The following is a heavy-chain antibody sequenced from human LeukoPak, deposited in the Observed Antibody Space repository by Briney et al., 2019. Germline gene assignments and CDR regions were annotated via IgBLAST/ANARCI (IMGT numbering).Heavy chain of an antibody. CDR3: ARTIVATINNWFDP. D-gene: IGHD5-12*01. CDR2: IYHSGST. CDR1: GGSISSGGYY. Sequence: PSETLSLTCTVSGGSISSGGYYWSWIRQPPGKGLEWIGYIYHSGSTYYNPSLKSRVTISVDRSKNQFSLKLSSVTAADTAVYYCARTIVATINNWFDPWGQGTLVTVSS. V-gene: IGHV4-30-2*01. J-gene: IGHJ5*02.